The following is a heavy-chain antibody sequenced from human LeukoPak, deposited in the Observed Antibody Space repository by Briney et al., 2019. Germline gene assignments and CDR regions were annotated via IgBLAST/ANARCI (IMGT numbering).Heavy chain of an antibody. CDR2: IYSGGST. D-gene: IGHD4-17*01. J-gene: IGHJ6*02. CDR3: ARDHYYGDYDPPLWYGMDV. CDR1: GFTVSSNY. V-gene: IGHV3-53*04. Sequence: GGSLRLSCAASGFTVSSNYMSWVRQAPGKGLGWVSVIYSGGSTYYADSVKGRFTISRHNSKNTLYLQMNSLRAEDTAVYYCARDHYYGDYDPPLWYGMDVWGQGTTVTVSS.